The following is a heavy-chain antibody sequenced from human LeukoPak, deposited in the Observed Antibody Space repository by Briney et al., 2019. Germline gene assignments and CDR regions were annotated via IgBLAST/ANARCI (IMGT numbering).Heavy chain of an antibody. CDR2: ISYDGSNK. Sequence: GSLRLSCAASGFTFSNYAMHWVRQAPGKGLEWVAVISYDGSNKYSADSVKGRFTTSRDNSKNTLYLQMNSLRAEDTAVYYCARDQQDGYIDYWGQGTLVTVSS. CDR1: GFTFSNYA. V-gene: IGHV3-30*14. J-gene: IGHJ4*02. CDR3: ARDQQDGYIDY. D-gene: IGHD5-24*01.